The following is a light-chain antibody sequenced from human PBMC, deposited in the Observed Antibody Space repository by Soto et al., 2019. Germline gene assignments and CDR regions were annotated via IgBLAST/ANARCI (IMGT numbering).Light chain of an antibody. J-gene: IGLJ1*01. CDR1: SSDVGGYNY. CDR2: DVS. Sequence: QSALTQPRSVSGSPGQSVTISCTGTSSDVGGYNYVSWYQQHPGKAPKLMMYDVSKRPSGVPDRFSGSKSGNTASLTNSGLQDEDEADYYCCSYAGSYTLYVFGTGTKVTAL. CDR3: CSYAGSYTLYV. V-gene: IGLV2-11*01.